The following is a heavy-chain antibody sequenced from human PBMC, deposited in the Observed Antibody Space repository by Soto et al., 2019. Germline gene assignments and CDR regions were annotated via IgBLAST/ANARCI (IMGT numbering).Heavy chain of an antibody. J-gene: IGHJ6*02. V-gene: IGHV1-69*01. CDR2: ILPILGTT. D-gene: IGHD1-26*01. Sequence: QVQLVQSGAEVKKPGSSVKVSCKASGGTFTSYAISWVRQAPGQGLEWMGGILPILGTTKHAQKFQGRVTITADESMSTAYMELSSLRSEDTAIYYCVRVGTRARSFYYGMDVWGQGTTVTVSS. CDR1: GGTFTSYA. CDR3: VRVGTRARSFYYGMDV.